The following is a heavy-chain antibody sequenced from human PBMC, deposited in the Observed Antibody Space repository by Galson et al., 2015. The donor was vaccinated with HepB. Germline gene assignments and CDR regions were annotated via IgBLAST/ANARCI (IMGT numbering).Heavy chain of an antibody. D-gene: IGHD3-16*01. J-gene: IGHJ1*01. CDR3: ARDAVGALEYFQH. V-gene: IGHV3-33*01. Sequence: SLRLSCAASGFTFSSYGMHWVRQAPGKGLEWVAVIWYDGSNKYYADSVKGRFTISRDNSKNTLYLQMNSLRAEDTAVYYCARDAVGALEYFQHWGQGTLVTVSS. CDR1: GFTFSSYG. CDR2: IWYDGSNK.